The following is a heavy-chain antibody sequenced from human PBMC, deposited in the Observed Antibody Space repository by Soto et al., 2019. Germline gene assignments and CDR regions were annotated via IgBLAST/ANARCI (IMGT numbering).Heavy chain of an antibody. J-gene: IGHJ4*02. Sequence: SETLSLNCTVSGGSISSSSYYWGGIRQPPGKGLEWIGSIYNSGSTYYNPSLKSRVTISIDTSKNQFSLKLSSLTAADTAVYYCARLLDGRHFDYWGQGTLVTVS. CDR1: GGSISSSSYY. CDR3: ARLLDGRHFDY. D-gene: IGHD3-9*01. CDR2: IYNSGST. V-gene: IGHV4-39*01.